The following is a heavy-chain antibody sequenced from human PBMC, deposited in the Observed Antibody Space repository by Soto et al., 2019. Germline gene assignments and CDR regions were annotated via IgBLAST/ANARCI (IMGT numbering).Heavy chain of an antibody. D-gene: IGHD2-21*02. V-gene: IGHV4-59*01. CDR3: ARGSLSTVTANAFDV. J-gene: IGHJ3*01. CDR1: GGSISDFY. Sequence: QVQLQESGPGLVKPSETLSLTCTVSGGSISDFYWSWIRQPPGKALEWIGYGYMYYSGSTYYNPSLEGRVSISVDPSNNQFSLRLSSGTAADTAVYYCARGSLSTVTANAFDVWGPGAPVTVSS. CDR2: MYYSGST.